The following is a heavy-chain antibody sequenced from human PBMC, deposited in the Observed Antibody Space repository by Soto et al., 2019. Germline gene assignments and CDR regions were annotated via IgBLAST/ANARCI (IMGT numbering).Heavy chain of an antibody. CDR1: GFSLSNYS. Sequence: EVQLVESGGGLVQPGGSLRLSCAASGFSLSNYSMNWVRQAPGKGLEWVSYIRSSSSTIYYADSVKGRFTISRDNAKNSLYLQMNSLRDEDTAVYYCARTVDAFDIWGQGTMVTGSS. V-gene: IGHV3-48*02. CDR3: ARTVDAFDI. D-gene: IGHD4-4*01. CDR2: IRSSSSTI. J-gene: IGHJ3*02.